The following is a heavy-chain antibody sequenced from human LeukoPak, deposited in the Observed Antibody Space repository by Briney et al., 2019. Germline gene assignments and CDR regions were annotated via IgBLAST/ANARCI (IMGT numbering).Heavy chain of an antibody. Sequence: SETLSLTCTVSGGSISSYYWSWIRQPPGKGLEWIGYIYYTGSTNYNLSLKSRVTISVDTSKNQFSLKLSSVTAADTAVYYCARTFSESYYYYGLDVWGQGTTVTVSS. J-gene: IGHJ6*02. V-gene: IGHV4-59*01. CDR3: ARTFSESYYYYGLDV. CDR2: IYYTGST. D-gene: IGHD1-26*01. CDR1: GGSISSYY.